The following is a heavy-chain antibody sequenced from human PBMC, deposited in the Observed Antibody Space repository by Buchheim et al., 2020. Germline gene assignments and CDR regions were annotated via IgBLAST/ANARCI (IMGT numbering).Heavy chain of an antibody. V-gene: IGHV4-4*02. D-gene: IGHD3-9*01. CDR2: IYHSGST. CDR1: GGSISSSNW. Sequence: QVQLQESGPGLVKPSGTLSLTCAVSGGSISSSNWWRWVRQPPGKGLEWIGEIYHSGSTNYNPPLKSRVTISVDKSKNQFSLKLSSVTAADTAVYYCARVYYDILTGYWAHYYYYGMDVWGQGTT. CDR3: ARVYYDILTGYWAHYYYYGMDV. J-gene: IGHJ6*02.